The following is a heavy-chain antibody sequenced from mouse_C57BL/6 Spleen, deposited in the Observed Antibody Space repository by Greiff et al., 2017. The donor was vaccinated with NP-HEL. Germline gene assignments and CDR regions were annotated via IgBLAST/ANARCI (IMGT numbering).Heavy chain of an antibody. CDR3: TTCGNYDYYAMDY. Sequence: EVQLQQSGAELVRPGASVKLSCTASGFNIKDYYMHWVKQRPEQGLEWIGRIDPEDGDTEYAPKFQGKATMTADTSSNTAYLQLSSLTSEDTAVDYCTTCGNYDYYAMDYWGQGTSVTVSS. CDR2: IDPEDGDT. J-gene: IGHJ4*01. V-gene: IGHV14-1*01. D-gene: IGHD2-1*01. CDR1: GFNIKDYY.